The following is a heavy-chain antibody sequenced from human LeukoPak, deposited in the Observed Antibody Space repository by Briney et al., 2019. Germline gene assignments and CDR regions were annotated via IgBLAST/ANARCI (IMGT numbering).Heavy chain of an antibody. J-gene: IGHJ4*02. V-gene: IGHV3-30*02. D-gene: IGHD3-9*01. Sequence: GGSLRLSCAASGFTFSSYGMHWVRQAPGKGLEWVAFIRYEGSNKYYADSVKGRFTISRDKYKNTLYLQMNSLRAEDTAVYYCANPRGYDILTGYRSPFYWGQGTLVTVSS. CDR2: IRYEGSNK. CDR3: ANPRGYDILTGYRSPFY. CDR1: GFTFSSYG.